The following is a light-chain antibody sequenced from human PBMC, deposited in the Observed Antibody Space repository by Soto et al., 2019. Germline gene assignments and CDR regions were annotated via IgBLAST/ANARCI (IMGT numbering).Light chain of an antibody. CDR1: SSNIGAGYD. J-gene: IGLJ2*01. Sequence: QSVLTQPPSVSGAPGQRVTISCTGSSSNIGAGYDVHWYQQLPGTAPKLLIYGNSNRPSGVPDRFSGSKSGTSASLAITGLQAGDEADYYCQSYDSSLSQVFGGGTKRPS. V-gene: IGLV1-40*01. CDR2: GNS. CDR3: QSYDSSLSQV.